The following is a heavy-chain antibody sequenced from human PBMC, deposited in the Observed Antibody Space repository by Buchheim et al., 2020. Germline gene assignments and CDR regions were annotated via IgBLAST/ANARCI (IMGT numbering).Heavy chain of an antibody. J-gene: IGHJ4*02. V-gene: IGHV4-31*11. CDR2: IYYSGST. D-gene: IGHD3-9*01. Sequence: QVQLQQWGAGLLKPSETLSLTCAVSGGSISSGGYYWSWIRQHPGKGLEWIGYIYYSGSTYYNPSLKSRVTISVDTSKNQFSLKLSSVTAADTAVYYCARGPNYDILTGYYPPFDYWGQGTL. CDR1: GGSISSGGYY. CDR3: ARGPNYDILTGYYPPFDY.